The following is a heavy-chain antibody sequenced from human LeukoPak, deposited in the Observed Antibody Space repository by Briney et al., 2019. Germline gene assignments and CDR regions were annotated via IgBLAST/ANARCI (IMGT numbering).Heavy chain of an antibody. CDR2: IHPNSGGT. Sequence: ASVKLPCKASGYTFTDYYMNWVRQAPGQGLEWMGWIHPNSGGTNYAQKFQGRVTMTRDTSISTAYMELSRLTFDDTAVYYCGRKSAARKTSEFDYWGQGTLVTVSS. V-gene: IGHV1-2*02. D-gene: IGHD6-6*01. CDR3: GRKSAARKTSEFDY. CDR1: GYTFTDYY. J-gene: IGHJ4*02.